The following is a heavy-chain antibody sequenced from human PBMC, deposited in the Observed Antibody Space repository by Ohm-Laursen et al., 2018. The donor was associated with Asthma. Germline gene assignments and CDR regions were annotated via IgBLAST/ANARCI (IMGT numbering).Heavy chain of an antibody. V-gene: IGHV3-30*03. CDR2: ISYVGSTK. Sequence: SLRLSCSASGYTFSRYSIHWVRQVPGKGLEWVAFISYVGSTKYYADSVQGRFTISRDNSKDTLYLQMNSLRADDTAVYYCARDYDFWSGDNYYYYGMDVWGQGTTVTVSS. D-gene: IGHD3-3*01. J-gene: IGHJ6*02. CDR1: GYTFSRYS. CDR3: ARDYDFWSGDNYYYYGMDV.